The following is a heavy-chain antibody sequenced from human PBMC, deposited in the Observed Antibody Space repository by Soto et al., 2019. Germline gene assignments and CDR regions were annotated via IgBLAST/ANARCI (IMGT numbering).Heavy chain of an antibody. V-gene: IGHV1-3*01. CDR1: GYSFTNYA. CDR3: ARATLRYYAMDV. Sequence: GASVKVSCKASGYSFTNYAMHWVRQAPGQRLEWLGWINAGNGNTKYSQKFQGRVTLTRDTSASTVYMELSSLRSEDTAVFYCARATLRYYAMDVWGQGTTVTVSS. CDR2: INAGNGNT. D-gene: IGHD3-16*01. J-gene: IGHJ6*02.